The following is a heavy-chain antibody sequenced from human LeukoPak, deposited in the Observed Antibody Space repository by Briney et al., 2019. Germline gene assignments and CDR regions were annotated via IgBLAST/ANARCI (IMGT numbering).Heavy chain of an antibody. CDR3: VSGIGWLPDY. CDR2: IKQDGREK. V-gene: IGHV3-7*03. J-gene: IGHJ4*02. CDR1: AGFTFSDYW. D-gene: IGHD6-19*01. Sequence: GGSLRLSCAASAGFTFSDYWMSWVRQAPGKGLEWVAIIKQDGREKLYVDSVKGRFTISRDNVKSSLYLQMNSLRAEDTAVYYCVSGIGWLPDYWGQGTLVTVSS.